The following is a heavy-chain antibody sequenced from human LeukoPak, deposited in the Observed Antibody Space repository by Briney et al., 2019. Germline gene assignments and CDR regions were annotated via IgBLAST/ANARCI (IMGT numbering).Heavy chain of an antibody. Sequence: GASVKVSCKASGYTFTDYFIHWVRQAPGQGLEWMGWIGPKRGDTSYSQKFQGRVTITADESTSTAYMELSSLRSEDTAVYYCAKWDMVRGLDYWGQGTLVTVSS. V-gene: IGHV1-2*02. D-gene: IGHD3-10*01. CDR3: AKWDMVRGLDY. CDR1: GYTFTDYF. J-gene: IGHJ4*02. CDR2: IGPKRGDT.